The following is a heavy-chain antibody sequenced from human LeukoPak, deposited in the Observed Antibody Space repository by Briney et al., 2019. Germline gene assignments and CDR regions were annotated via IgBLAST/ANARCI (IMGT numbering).Heavy chain of an antibody. CDR1: GGSISTYY. V-gene: IGHV4-59*01. CDR3: ARDNYGGNYTGVDV. J-gene: IGHJ6*02. CDR2: IYYSGST. D-gene: IGHD4-23*01. Sequence: KPSETLSLTCTVSGGSISTYYWSWIRQTPGKGLEWIGYIYYSGSTNYKPSLKSRVTISVDQSKNQCSLKVSSVPAADTAVYYCARDNYGGNYTGVDVWGQGTTVTVSS.